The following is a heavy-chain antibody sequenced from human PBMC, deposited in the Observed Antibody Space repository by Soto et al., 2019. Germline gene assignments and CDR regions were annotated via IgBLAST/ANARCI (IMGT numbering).Heavy chain of an antibody. CDR3: ARDRDDFWSGYYLGYDP. J-gene: IGHJ5*02. CDR2: ISAYNGNT. Sequence: ASVKVSCKASGHTFTSYGISWVRQAPGQGLEWMGWISAYNGNTNYAQKLQGRVTMTTDTSTSTAYMELRSLRSDDTAVYYCARDRDDFWSGYYLGYDPWGQGTLVTVSS. D-gene: IGHD3-3*01. CDR1: GHTFTSYG. V-gene: IGHV1-18*01.